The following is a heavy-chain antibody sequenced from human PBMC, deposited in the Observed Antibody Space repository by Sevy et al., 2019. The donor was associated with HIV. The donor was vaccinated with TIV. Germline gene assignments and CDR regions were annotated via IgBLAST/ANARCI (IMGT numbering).Heavy chain of an antibody. CDR1: GFNFGDYP. CDR3: SKGGSGTGWFDP. Sequence: GGSLRLSCRASGFNFGDYPMSWFRQAPGKGLAWVGFIRSKASGGTKQYAASVKGRFTISRDDSECIAYLQMNSLKIEDTAVYYCSKGGSGTGWFDPWGQGTLVTVSS. V-gene: IGHV3-49*03. J-gene: IGHJ5*02. D-gene: IGHD3-10*01. CDR2: IRSKASGGTK.